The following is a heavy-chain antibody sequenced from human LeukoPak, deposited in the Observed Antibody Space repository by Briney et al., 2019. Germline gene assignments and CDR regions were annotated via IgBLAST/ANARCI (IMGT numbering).Heavy chain of an antibody. CDR2: INHSGST. CDR1: GGSISSYY. J-gene: IGHJ6*02. V-gene: IGHV4-34*01. CDR3: ARAYCGGDCDWNYYGMDV. Sequence: SETLSLTCTVSGGSISSYYWSWIRQPPGKGLEWIGEINHSGSTNYNPSLKSRVTISVDTSKSQFSLKLSSVTAADTALYYCARAYCGGDCDWNYYGMDVWGHGTKVTVSS. D-gene: IGHD2-21*02.